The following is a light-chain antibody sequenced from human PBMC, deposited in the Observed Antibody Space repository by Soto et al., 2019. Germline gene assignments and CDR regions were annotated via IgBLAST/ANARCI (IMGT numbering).Light chain of an antibody. CDR3: SSYTSSSTLV. CDR2: DVS. V-gene: IGLV2-14*01. J-gene: IGLJ2*01. CDR1: SSDVGGYNY. Sequence: HSVLTQPASVSGSPGQSITLSCTGTSSDVGGYNYVSWYQQHPGKAPKLMIYDVSNRPSGVSNRFSGSKSGNTASLTISGIQAADEADYYCSSYTSSSTLVFGGGTKLTGL.